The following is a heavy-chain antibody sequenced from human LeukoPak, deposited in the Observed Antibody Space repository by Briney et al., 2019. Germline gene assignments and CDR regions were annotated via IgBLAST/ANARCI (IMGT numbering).Heavy chain of an antibody. V-gene: IGHV4-59*11. CDR1: NGSLSSLY. CDR2: IYSSGST. Sequence: PSETLSRTCTLSNGSLSSLYYNWIRQPPGKGLEWIGYIYSSGSTKYNPYLKSRVIISVDTSKNQVFLRLTSVTAADTAVYYCAREFGPWGQGILVTVSS. J-gene: IGHJ5*02. CDR3: AREFGP.